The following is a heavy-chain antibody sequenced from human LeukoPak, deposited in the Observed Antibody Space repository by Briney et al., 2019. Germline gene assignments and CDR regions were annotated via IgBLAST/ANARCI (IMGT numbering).Heavy chain of an antibody. J-gene: IGHJ4*02. D-gene: IGHD2-21*01. CDR1: GITFSNHG. Sequence: GGTLRLSCALSGITFSNHGMNWVRQAPGKGLERVSGISGSGDVKWYADSVKGRFTISRDSSKNTLFLQMNRLRPEDAAVYYCAKAPVTTCRGAYCYPFDYWGQGTLVTVSS. CDR2: ISGSGDVK. V-gene: IGHV3-23*01. CDR3: AKAPVTTCRGAYCYPFDY.